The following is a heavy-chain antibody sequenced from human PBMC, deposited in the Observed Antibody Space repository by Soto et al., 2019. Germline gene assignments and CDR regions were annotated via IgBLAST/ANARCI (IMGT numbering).Heavy chain of an antibody. Sequence: GGSLRLSCVVSDFPFNKAWMNWVRQAPGKGLEWVGRLKSKSDGGTTDYAAPVKGRFTISRDDSKNTLYLQMNSLKTEDTAVYYCTTEGIWSGYSQSVYYHGMDVWGQGTTVTVSS. D-gene: IGHD3-3*01. V-gene: IGHV3-15*07. J-gene: IGHJ6*02. CDR3: TTEGIWSGYSQSVYYHGMDV. CDR1: DFPFNKAW. CDR2: LKSKSDGGTT.